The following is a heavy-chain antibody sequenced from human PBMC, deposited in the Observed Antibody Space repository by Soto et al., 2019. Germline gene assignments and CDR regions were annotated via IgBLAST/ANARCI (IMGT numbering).Heavy chain of an antibody. J-gene: IGHJ6*02. V-gene: IGHV1-24*01. Sequence: ASVKVSCKVSGSTLTELSMHWVRQAPGKGLERMGGFDPEDGETIYAQKFQGRVTMTEDTSTDTAYMELSSLRSEDTALYYCATKGYCTNGVCPTDYYYCMDGWGQGTRGTVSS. CDR3: ATKGYCTNGVCPTDYYYCMDG. CDR1: GSTLTELS. CDR2: FDPEDGET. D-gene: IGHD2-8*01.